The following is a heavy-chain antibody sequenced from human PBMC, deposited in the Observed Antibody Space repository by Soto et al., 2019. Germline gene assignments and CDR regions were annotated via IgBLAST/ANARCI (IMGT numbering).Heavy chain of an antibody. V-gene: IGHV1-69*01. CDR2: IIPIFGTT. D-gene: IGHD3-10*01. J-gene: IGHJ6*02. Sequence: QVQLVQSGAEVKKPGSSVKVSCKASGGTFSSYAISWVRQAPGQGLEWMGGIIPIFGTTNYAQKFQGRVTITADESTTIAYMELSSLGSEDTAVYYCARVGATLVRGLLRTGYYGMDAWGQGTTVTVSS. CDR3: ARVGATLVRGLLRTGYYGMDA. CDR1: GGTFSSYA.